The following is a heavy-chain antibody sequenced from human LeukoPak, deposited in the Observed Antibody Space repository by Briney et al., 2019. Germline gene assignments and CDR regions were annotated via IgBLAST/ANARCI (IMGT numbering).Heavy chain of an antibody. CDR2: ISTGSSYI. CDR3: ARRGIAVAGPFDY. V-gene: IGHV3-21*01. CDR1: GLTFSSYS. J-gene: IGHJ4*02. D-gene: IGHD6-19*01. Sequence: GGSLRLSCAASGLTFSSYSMNWVRQAPGQGLEWVSSISTGSSYIYYTDSAKGRFTISRDNAKNSLYLQMNSLRAKDTAVYYCARRGIAVAGPFDYWGQGILVTVSS.